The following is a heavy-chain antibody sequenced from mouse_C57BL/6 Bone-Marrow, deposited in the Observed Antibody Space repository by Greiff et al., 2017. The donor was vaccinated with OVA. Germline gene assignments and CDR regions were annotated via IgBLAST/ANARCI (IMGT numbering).Heavy chain of an antibody. CDR1: GFTFSSYG. J-gene: IGHJ3*01. CDR2: ISSGGSYT. V-gene: IGHV5-6*01. D-gene: IGHD4-1*01. CDR3: ARRTGRGPWFAY. Sequence: EVQVVESGGDLVKPGGSLKLSCAASGFTFSSYGMSWVRQTPDKRLEWVATISSGGSYTYSPDSVKGRFTISRDNANNTLYLQRSSLKSEDTAMYYCARRTGRGPWFAYWGQGTLVTVSA.